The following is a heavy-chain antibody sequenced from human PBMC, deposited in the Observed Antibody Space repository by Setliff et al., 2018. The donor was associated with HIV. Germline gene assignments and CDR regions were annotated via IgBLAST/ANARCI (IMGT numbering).Heavy chain of an antibody. Sequence: ASVKVSCKASGYTFSAYYLHWVRRAPGQGLEWMGWINPNSGATNYAHNFQGRVAMTRDTSISTAYMDLSSLTSDDTAVYYCVLASIVSTARWNHWGRGTLVTVSS. CDR3: VLASIVSTARWNH. D-gene: IGHD1-26*01. J-gene: IGHJ5*02. CDR1: GYTFSAYY. V-gene: IGHV1-2*02. CDR2: INPNSGAT.